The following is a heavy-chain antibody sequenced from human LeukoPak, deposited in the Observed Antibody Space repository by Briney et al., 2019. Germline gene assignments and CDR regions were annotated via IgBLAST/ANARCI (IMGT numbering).Heavy chain of an antibody. CDR2: ISGSGGST. CDR1: GFTFSSYA. Sequence: PGGSLRLSCAASGFTFSSYAMTWVRQAPGKGLEWVSAISGSGGSTYYADSVKGRFTISRDNSTNTLYLQMNSLRAEDTAVYYCAKVLNWNYLWFDPWGQGTLVTVSS. V-gene: IGHV3-23*01. CDR3: AKVLNWNYLWFDP. D-gene: IGHD1-7*01. J-gene: IGHJ5*02.